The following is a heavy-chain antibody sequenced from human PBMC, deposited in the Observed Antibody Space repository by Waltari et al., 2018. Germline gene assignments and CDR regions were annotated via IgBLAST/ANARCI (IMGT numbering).Heavy chain of an antibody. D-gene: IGHD2-21*01. J-gene: IGHJ4*01. CDR1: GFTFRGYS. Sequence: EVQLVESGGGLVNPGGSLRLSCAASGFTFRGYSMTWGRQAPGKGLEWVSSISSADYSLDADSMKGRFIISRDNAKNSLYLQMNGLRGEDTAVYYCARVIVYSDSPVCDFWGQGTLVIVSS. CDR3: ARVIVYSDSPVCDF. CDR2: ISSADYS. V-gene: IGHV3-21*01.